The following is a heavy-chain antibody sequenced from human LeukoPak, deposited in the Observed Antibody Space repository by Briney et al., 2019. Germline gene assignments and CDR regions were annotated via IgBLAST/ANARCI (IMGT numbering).Heavy chain of an antibody. V-gene: IGHV3-7*01. J-gene: IGHJ4*02. Sequence: GGSLRLSCAASGFSFSNFWMRWVRQAPGKGLEWVANIRPDGSGTDNVDSVKGRFSISRDNAKNSLYLKMNSLRAGDTAVYYCARDSSGYFDYWGQGALVTVSS. CDR2: IRPDGSGT. CDR3: ARDSSGYFDY. D-gene: IGHD3-22*01. CDR1: GFSFSNFW.